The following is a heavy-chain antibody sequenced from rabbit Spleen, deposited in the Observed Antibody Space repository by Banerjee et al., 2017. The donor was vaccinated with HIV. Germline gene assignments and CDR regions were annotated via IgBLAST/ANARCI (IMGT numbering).Heavy chain of an antibody. CDR1: GFSFSSSHY. Sequence: QSLEESGGDLVKPGASLTLTCTASGFSFSSSHYMCWVRQAPGKGLEWIACIYAGSSGSTYYATWAKGRFTVSKTSSTTVTLQMTSLTVADTATYFCARDTGSSFSSYGMDLWGPGTLVTVS. V-gene: IGHV1S40*01. J-gene: IGHJ6*01. CDR2: IYAGSSGST. D-gene: IGHD8-1*01. CDR3: ARDTGSSFSSYGMDL.